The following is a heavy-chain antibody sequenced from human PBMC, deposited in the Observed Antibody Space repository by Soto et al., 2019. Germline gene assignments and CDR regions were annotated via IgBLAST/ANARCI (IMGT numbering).Heavy chain of an antibody. CDR3: ARIAEENYYGSGSSKFYYYGMDV. CDR1: GGTFSSYA. Sequence: KVSCKASGGTFSSYAISWVRQAPGQGLEWMGGIIPIFGTANYAQKFQGRVTITADESTSTAYMELSSLRSEDTAVYYCARIAEENYYGSGSSKFYYYGMDVWGQGTTVTVSS. CDR2: IIPIFGTA. V-gene: IGHV1-69*01. D-gene: IGHD3-10*01. J-gene: IGHJ6*02.